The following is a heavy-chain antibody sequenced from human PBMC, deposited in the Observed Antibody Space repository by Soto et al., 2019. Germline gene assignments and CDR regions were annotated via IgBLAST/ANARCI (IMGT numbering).Heavy chain of an antibody. Sequence: GASVKVSCKASGYTLTAYYMHWVRQAPGQGLEWMGWINLNSGGTNHAQKFQGRVTMTRDTSISTAYMELSRLTSDDTAVYYCAREADSRGFDAFDIWGQGTLVTVSS. CDR3: AREADSRGFDAFDI. V-gene: IGHV1-2*02. CDR1: GYTLTAYY. J-gene: IGHJ3*02. CDR2: INLNSGGT. D-gene: IGHD3-22*01.